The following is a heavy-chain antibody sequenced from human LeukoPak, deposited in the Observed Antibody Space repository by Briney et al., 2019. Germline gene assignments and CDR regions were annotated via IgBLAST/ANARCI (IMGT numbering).Heavy chain of an antibody. CDR2: IFYSGST. CDR3: ARSHYCGGCYSNFDF. J-gene: IGHJ4*02. D-gene: IGHD2-15*01. CDR1: GGSISSYY. Sequence: SGTLSLTCAVSGGSISSYYWSWIRQPPGKGLEWIGYIFYSGSTNYNPSLKSRVTISVDTSKNQFSLRLSSVTAADTAVYYCARSHYCGGCYSNFDFWGQGTLVTVSS. V-gene: IGHV4-59*01.